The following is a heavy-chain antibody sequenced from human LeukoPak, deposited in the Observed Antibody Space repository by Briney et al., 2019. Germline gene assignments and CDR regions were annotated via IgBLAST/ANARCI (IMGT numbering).Heavy chain of an antibody. V-gene: IGHV1-3*03. CDR1: GYTFTSYA. D-gene: IGHD3-22*01. Sequence: GASVKVSCKASGYTFTSYAMHWVRQAPGQRLEWMGWINAGNGNTKYSQEFQGRVTITRDTSASTAYMELSSLRSEDMAVYYCAREYLPDGVGYSALDYWGQGTLVTVSS. CDR2: INAGNGNT. J-gene: IGHJ4*02. CDR3: AREYLPDGVGYSALDY.